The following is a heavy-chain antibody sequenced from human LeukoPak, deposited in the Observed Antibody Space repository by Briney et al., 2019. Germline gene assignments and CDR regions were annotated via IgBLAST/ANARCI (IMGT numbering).Heavy chain of an antibody. V-gene: IGHV4-39*07. Sequence: SETLSLTCTVSGGSISSSSYYWGWIRQPPGKGLEWIGSIYYSGSTYYNPSLKSRVTISVDTSKNQFSLKLSPVTAADTAVYYCARNNGGEMYYYYYMDVWGKGTTVTVSS. CDR3: ARNNGGEMYYYYYMDV. CDR2: IYYSGST. CDR1: GGSISSSSYY. J-gene: IGHJ6*03. D-gene: IGHD1/OR15-1a*01.